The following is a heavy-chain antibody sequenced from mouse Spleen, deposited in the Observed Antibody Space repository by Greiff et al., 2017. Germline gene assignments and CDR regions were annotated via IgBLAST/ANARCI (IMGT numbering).Heavy chain of an antibody. CDR3: ARNYRYAWYFDV. CDR1: GYAFSSYW. V-gene: IGHV1-80*01. J-gene: IGHJ1*01. Sequence: VKLLESGAELVKPGASVKISCKASGYAFSSYWMNWVKQRPGKGLEWIGQIYPGDGDTNYNGKFKGKATLTADKSSSTAYMQLSSLTSEDSAVYFCARNYRYAWYFDVWGAGTTVTVSS. CDR2: IYPGDGDT. D-gene: IGHD2-14*01.